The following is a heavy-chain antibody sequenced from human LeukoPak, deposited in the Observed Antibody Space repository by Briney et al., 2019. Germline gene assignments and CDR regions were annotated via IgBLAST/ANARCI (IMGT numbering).Heavy chain of an antibody. Sequence: SEALSLTCTVSGGSISSGSYYWGWIRQPPGKGLEWIGSIYHSGSTYYNPSLKSRVTISVDTSKNQFSLKLSSVTAADTAVYYCARHTKRVGNWFDPWGQGTLVTVSS. CDR3: ARHTKRVGNWFDP. CDR1: GGSISSGSYY. J-gene: IGHJ5*02. CDR2: IYHSGST. D-gene: IGHD1-26*01. V-gene: IGHV4-39*01.